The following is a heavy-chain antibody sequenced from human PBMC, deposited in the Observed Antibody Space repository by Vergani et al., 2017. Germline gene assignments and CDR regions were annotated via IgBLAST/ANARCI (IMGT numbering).Heavy chain of an antibody. CDR2: ISNSGNTI. D-gene: IGHD5-24*01. V-gene: IGHV3-11*01. Sequence: QVQLVESGGGLVKPGGSLRLSCAASGFSFSDHYMTWIGQAPGKGLEWVSYISNSGNTIEYADSVKGRYSISRDNAKSSLFLQMDSLRVEDTAVYYCARDHRDYNNYPGTFDIWGQGSMVTVSS. CDR3: ARDHRDYNNYPGTFDI. CDR1: GFSFSDHY. J-gene: IGHJ3*02.